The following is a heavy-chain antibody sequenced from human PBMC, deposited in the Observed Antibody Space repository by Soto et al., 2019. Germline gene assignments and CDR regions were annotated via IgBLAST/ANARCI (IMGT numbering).Heavy chain of an antibody. CDR3: ARVSFGGGTYYPFDL. CDR2: IYYDGGTR. V-gene: IGHV3-33*01. CDR1: GFPFSNFG. J-gene: IGHJ4*02. D-gene: IGHD1-26*01. Sequence: QVQLVESGGGVVQPGRSLRLSCAASGFPFSNFGMHWVRQAPGKGLEWVAVIYYDGGTRFYADSVKARFTISRDNSENTLYLQMNGLRADDTAVYYCARVSFGGGTYYPFDLWGQGTLGTVSS.